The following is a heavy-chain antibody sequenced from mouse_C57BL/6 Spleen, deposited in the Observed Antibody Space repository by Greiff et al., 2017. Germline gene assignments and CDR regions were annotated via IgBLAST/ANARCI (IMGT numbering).Heavy chain of an antibody. D-gene: IGHD2-4*01. CDR3: ARGDDYDERAMDY. Sequence: EVKLVESGPGLVKPSQSLSLTCSVTGYSITSGYYWNWLRQFPGNKLEWMGYISYDGSNNYNPSLKNRISITRDTSKNQFFLKLNSVTTEDTATYYCARGDDYDERAMDYWGQGTSVTVSS. V-gene: IGHV3-6*01. J-gene: IGHJ4*01. CDR2: ISYDGSN. CDR1: GYSITSGYY.